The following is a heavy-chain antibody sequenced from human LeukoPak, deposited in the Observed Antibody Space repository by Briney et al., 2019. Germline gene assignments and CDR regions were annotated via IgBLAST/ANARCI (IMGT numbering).Heavy chain of an antibody. Sequence: EGSLRLSCAASGFTFSSYDIHWVRQARGKGLEWVTIILYDGSNQYYADSVKGRFTISRDNSKNTVYLQMNSLTAEDTAVYYCARESSGGFDNWAQGTLVTVSS. J-gene: IGHJ4*02. CDR3: ARESSGGFDN. V-gene: IGHV3-33*05. CDR2: ILYDGSNQ. D-gene: IGHD3-3*01. CDR1: GFTFSSYD.